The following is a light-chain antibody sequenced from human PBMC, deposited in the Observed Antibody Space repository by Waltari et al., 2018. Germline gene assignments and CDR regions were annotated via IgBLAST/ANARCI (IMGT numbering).Light chain of an antibody. CDR2: DDS. Sequence: QSVLTQPPSVSGAPGQRVTIPRTGSSSNIGSPYNVHWYQPRPGTAPKLLIHDDSPRPSWGPDRFSGSRSGTSAAMAITGLLAEDEAEYYCQSYGSSLIAVVFGGGTKVTVL. CDR1: SSNIGSPYN. V-gene: IGLV1-40*01. J-gene: IGLJ2*01. CDR3: QSYGSSLIAVV.